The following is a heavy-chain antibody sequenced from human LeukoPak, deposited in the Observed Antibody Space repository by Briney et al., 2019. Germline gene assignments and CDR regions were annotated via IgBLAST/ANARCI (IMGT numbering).Heavy chain of an antibody. CDR2: TYYRSKWYN. J-gene: IGHJ2*01. Sequence: SQTPSLTCAISGDSVSSNSAAWNWIRQSPSRGLEWLGRTYYRSKWYNDYAVSVKSRITINPDTSKNQFSLQLNSVTPEDTAVYYCASTDRRLGHDWYFDLWGRGTLVTVSS. CDR3: ASTDRRLGHDWYFDL. D-gene: IGHD6-19*01. V-gene: IGHV6-1*01. CDR1: GDSVSSNSAA.